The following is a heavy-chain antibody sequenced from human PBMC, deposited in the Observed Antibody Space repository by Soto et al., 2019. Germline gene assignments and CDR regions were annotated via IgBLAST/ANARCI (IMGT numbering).Heavy chain of an antibody. CDR3: ARGPPHDAFDI. CDR1: GGTFSSYA. V-gene: IGHV1-69*13. J-gene: IGHJ3*02. Sequence: SARVTCKASGGTFSSYAICWVRQAPGQGLEWMGGIIPIFGTANYAQKFQGRVTITADESTSTAYMELSSLRSEDTAVYYCARGPPHDAFDIWGQGTMVTVSS. CDR2: IIPIFGTA.